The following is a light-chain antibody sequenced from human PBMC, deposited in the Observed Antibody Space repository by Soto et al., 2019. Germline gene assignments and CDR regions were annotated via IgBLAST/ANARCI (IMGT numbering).Light chain of an antibody. CDR3: SLYTGSSTFYV. J-gene: IGLJ1*01. CDR1: SSDVGSYNR. CDR2: EVS. V-gene: IGLV2-18*01. Sequence: QSALTQPPSVSGSPGQSVTISCTGTSSDVGSYNRVSWYQQPPGTAPKLMLYEVSTRPSGVPDRFSGSKSGNTASLTISGLQAEDEADYYCSLYTGSSTFYVFGTGTKVTVL.